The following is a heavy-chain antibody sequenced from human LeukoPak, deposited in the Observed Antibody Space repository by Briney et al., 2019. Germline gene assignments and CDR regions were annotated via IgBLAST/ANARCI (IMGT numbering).Heavy chain of an antibody. Sequence: GGSLRLSCTASGFTFSNYGMHWVRQAPGKGLEWVAVMWVWSDGSNEYYADSVKGRFTIARDNSKNTLYLQMVSLRAEDTADYYCARDRFPHDDAHYGMDVWAKGPRSPSP. J-gene: IGHJ6*02. CDR3: ARDRFPHDDAHYGMDV. CDR1: GFTFSNYG. D-gene: IGHD3-16*01. CDR2: MWVWSDGSNE. V-gene: IGHV3-33*01.